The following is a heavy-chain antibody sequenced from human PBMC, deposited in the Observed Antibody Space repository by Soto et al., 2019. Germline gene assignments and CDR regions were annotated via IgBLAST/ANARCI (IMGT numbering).Heavy chain of an antibody. Sequence: QVQLQESGPGLVKPSQTLSLTCTVSSGSISSGNYYWSWIRQHPEKGLEWIGNINYRGNTYYKASLKSRVTISVDTSKNQFSLRLNSVTAADAAVYYCAREIIGGPFDHWGQGTLVTVSS. J-gene: IGHJ4*02. D-gene: IGHD3-16*01. CDR2: INYRGNT. CDR3: AREIIGGPFDH. CDR1: SGSISSGNYY. V-gene: IGHV4-31*03.